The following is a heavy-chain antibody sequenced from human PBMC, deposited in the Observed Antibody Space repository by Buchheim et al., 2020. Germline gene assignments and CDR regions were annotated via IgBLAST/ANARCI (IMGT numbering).Heavy chain of an antibody. CDR3: ARRDTSGRNYFDY. CDR2: TSGSGGGT. J-gene: IGHJ4*02. D-gene: IGHD6-19*01. Sequence: EVQLLESGGGFIQPGGSLRLSCAASGFTFSSFAMSWVRQAPGKGLEWVSTSGSGGGTTYADSVTGRFTISRDNSNNTVHLLMDSLRAEDAATDYCARRDTSGRNYFDYWGQGTL. V-gene: IGHV3-23*01. CDR1: GFTFSSFA.